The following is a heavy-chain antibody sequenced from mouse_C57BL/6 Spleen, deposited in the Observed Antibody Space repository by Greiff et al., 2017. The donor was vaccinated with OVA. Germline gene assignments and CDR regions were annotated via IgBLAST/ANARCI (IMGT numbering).Heavy chain of an antibody. V-gene: IGHV10-1*01. Sequence: EPGGGLVQPKGSLKLSCAASGFSFNTYAMNWVRQAPGKGLEWVARIRSKSNNYATYYADSVKDRFTISRDDSESMLYLQMNNLKTEDTAMYYCVGSLYAMDYWGQGTSVTVSS. CDR2: IRSKSNNYAT. CDR3: VGSLYAMDY. J-gene: IGHJ4*01. CDR1: GFSFNTYA.